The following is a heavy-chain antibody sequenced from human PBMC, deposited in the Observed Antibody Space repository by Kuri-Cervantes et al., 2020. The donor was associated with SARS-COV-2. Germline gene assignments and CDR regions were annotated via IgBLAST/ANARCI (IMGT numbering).Heavy chain of an antibody. Sequence: ASVKVSCKASGYXXXSYAIHXVRQAPGQGLEWMGWINTATGNTHYSQKFQGRVTITRDTAASTEYMDLNSLRSEDTAVYHCAREXGYCDSGRCXGLDAFDIWGQGTMVTVSS. CDR2: INTATGNT. V-gene: IGHV1-3*04. J-gene: IGHJ3*02. CDR1: GYXXXSYA. CDR3: AREXGYCDSGRCXGLDAFDI. D-gene: IGHD2-15*01.